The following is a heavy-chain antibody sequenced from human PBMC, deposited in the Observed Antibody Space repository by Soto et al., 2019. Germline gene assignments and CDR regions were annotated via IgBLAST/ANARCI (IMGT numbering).Heavy chain of an antibody. CDR1: GFTFSTYG. J-gene: IGHJ4*02. D-gene: IGHD3-10*01. V-gene: IGHV3-30*18. CDR2: ISYDGYLK. Sequence: AGGSLRLSCAASGFTFSTYGMQWVRQAPGKGLEWVAVISYDGYLKYYVDSVRGRFTVSRDNSENTLFLQMNSLTAGDTAVYFCAKGRDDSGSYYTDFDHWGQGVPVTVSS. CDR3: AKGRDDSGSYYTDFDH.